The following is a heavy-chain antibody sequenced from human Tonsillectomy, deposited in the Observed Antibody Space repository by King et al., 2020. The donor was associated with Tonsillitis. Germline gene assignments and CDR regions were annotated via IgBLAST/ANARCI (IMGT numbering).Heavy chain of an antibody. V-gene: IGHV4-34*01. J-gene: IGHJ4*02. CDR2: IDHSGSA. D-gene: IGHD3-3*01. CDR3: ARGKYDCWTGYPDYFDY. Sequence: VQLQQWGAGLLKPSETLSLTCAVYGGSFSNYFWTWLRQPPGKGLQWIGEIDHSGSANYNPSLKSRVTISVDASKNQFSLKLSSVTAADTAVYFCARGKYDCWTGYPDYFDYWGQGTLVTVSS. CDR1: GGSFSNYF.